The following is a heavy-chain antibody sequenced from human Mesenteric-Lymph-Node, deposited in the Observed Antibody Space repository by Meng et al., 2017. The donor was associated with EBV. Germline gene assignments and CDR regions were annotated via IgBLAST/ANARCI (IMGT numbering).Heavy chain of an antibody. CDR1: GGSFGGYF. V-gene: IGHV4-34*01. Sequence: HLQWWVACLLKPPETLSLTGAVYGGSFGGYFWNWIRQPPGKGLEWIGEINHSGSTNYNPSLKSRVTISVDTSRNQFSLKLPSVTAADTAVYYCARAGSSGWSDLDYWGQGTLVTVSS. CDR2: INHSGST. J-gene: IGHJ4*02. D-gene: IGHD6-19*01. CDR3: ARAGSSGWSDLDY.